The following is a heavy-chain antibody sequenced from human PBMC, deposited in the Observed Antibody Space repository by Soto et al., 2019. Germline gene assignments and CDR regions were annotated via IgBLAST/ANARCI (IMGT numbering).Heavy chain of an antibody. Sequence: QVQLQESGPGLVKPSETLSLTCTVSGVPVSSDSHYWSWIRQPPGKALEWIAYIFYSGSTDYNPSLKSRVTASVDTSKNQFSLNLSSVTAADAAVYYCTSFPNYYYNGMDVWGQGTTVTVSS. J-gene: IGHJ6*02. CDR3: TSFPNYYYNGMDV. V-gene: IGHV4-61*01. CDR1: GVPVSSDSHY. CDR2: IFYSGST.